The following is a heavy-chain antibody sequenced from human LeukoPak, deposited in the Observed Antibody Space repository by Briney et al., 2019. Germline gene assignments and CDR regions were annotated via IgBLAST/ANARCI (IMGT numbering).Heavy chain of an antibody. CDR1: GGSFSGYY. D-gene: IGHD3-10*01. CDR2: INHSGST. Sequence: SETLSLTCAVYGGSFSGYYWSWIRQPPGKGLEWIGEINHSGSTNYNPSLKSRVTISVDTSKNQFSLKLSSVTAADTAVYYCARAPMVRGVINLWGQGTLVTVSS. V-gene: IGHV4-34*01. CDR3: ARAPMVRGVINL. J-gene: IGHJ5*02.